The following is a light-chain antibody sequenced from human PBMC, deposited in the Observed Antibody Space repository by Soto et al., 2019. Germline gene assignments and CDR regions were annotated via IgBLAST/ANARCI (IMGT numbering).Light chain of an antibody. CDR3: QCYDNRLSGSVV. CDR1: SSNIGAGYD. J-gene: IGLJ2*01. Sequence: QAVVTQPPSVSGAPGQRVTISCTGSSSNIGAGYDVHWYQQLPGTAPRLLIYGNTNRPSGVSDRFSGSKSGTSASLAITGLQAEDEADYYCQCYDNRLSGSVVFGGGTQLTVL. CDR2: GNT. V-gene: IGLV1-40*01.